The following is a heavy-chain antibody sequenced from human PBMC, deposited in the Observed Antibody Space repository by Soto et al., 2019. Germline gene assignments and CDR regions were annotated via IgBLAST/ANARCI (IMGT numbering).Heavy chain of an antibody. CDR3: ARSVGSSSEYYFDN. V-gene: IGHV4-34*01. D-gene: IGHD6-6*01. CDR2: INHRGTT. Sequence: PSETLSLTCAVYGGSFRGYYWNWIRQPPGKGLEWIGEINHRGTTSYSPSLKSRVTMSVDTSKNQISLKLNSVTAADTAVYYCARSVGSSSEYYFDNWGQGTQVTGSS. CDR1: GGSFRGYY. J-gene: IGHJ4*02.